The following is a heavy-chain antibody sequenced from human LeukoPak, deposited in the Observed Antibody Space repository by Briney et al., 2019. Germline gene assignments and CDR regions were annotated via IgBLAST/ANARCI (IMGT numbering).Heavy chain of an antibody. V-gene: IGHV1-46*01. J-gene: IGHJ4*02. CDR3: ARSPDILTGENFDY. D-gene: IGHD3-9*01. Sequence: ASVKVSCKASGYTFSTYYVHWVRQAPGQGLEWMGMIIPSDGFTSYAQKFQGRVTMTRDTSIRTAYMEVSRLRSDDTAVYYCARSPDILTGENFDYWGQGTLVTVSS. CDR2: IIPSDGFT. CDR1: GYTFSTYY.